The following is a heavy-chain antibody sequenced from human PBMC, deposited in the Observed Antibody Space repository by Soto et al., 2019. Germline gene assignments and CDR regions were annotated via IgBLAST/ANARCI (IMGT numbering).Heavy chain of an antibody. CDR3: ARATLFRKGDYDAADNYVYDD. D-gene: IGHD3-22*01. Sequence: SETLSLTCAASGGSISSGGFSWTWIRQPPGKGLEFIGYIYYSGGTYYNPSLKSRVTISVDRSKNQFSLRLTSVTAADTAVYYCARATLFRKGDYDAADNYVYDDWGEGTLVTV. J-gene: IGHJ4*02. CDR1: GGSISSGGFS. V-gene: IGHV4-30-2*01. CDR2: IYYSGGT.